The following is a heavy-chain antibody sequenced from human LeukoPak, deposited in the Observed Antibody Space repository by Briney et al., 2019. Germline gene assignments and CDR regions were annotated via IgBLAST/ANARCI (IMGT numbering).Heavy chain of an antibody. V-gene: IGHV3-30*03. Sequence: ASGFSFSTYGMHWVRQAPGKGLEWVAVISHDGNNKYYVDSVKGRFTISRDNSKNTLYLQMNSLRAEDTAVYYCARDWGNWGYGWYFDHWGQGTLVTVSS. CDR2: ISHDGNNK. CDR1: GFSFSTYG. D-gene: IGHD7-27*01. CDR3: ARDWGNWGYGWYFDH. J-gene: IGHJ4*02.